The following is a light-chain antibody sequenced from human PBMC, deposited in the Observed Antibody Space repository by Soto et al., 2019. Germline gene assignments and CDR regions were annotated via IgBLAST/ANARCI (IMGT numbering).Light chain of an antibody. CDR3: QQRSSWPRT. V-gene: IGKV3-11*01. CDR1: QSVSSY. CDR2: DAS. J-gene: IGKJ2*01. Sequence: EIVLTQSPATLSLSPGERATLSCRASQSVSSYLAWYQQKPGQTPRLLIYDASNRATGIPARFSGSGSGTDFTLTISSLEPDDCAVYYCQQRSSWPRTFGQGTKLEIK.